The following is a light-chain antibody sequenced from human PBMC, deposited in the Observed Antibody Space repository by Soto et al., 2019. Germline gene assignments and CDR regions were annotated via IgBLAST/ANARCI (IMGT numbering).Light chain of an antibody. J-gene: IGLJ1*01. V-gene: IGLV1-40*01. Sequence: QLVVTQPPSVSAAPGQRVTIPCTGSSSNIGAGYEAHWYQQVPGTAPKLLIYENNNRPSGVPDRFSGSKSGTSASLAITGLQAEDEAEYYCQSYDSSLGGDVVGTGTKLTVL. CDR3: QSYDSSLGGDV. CDR2: ENN. CDR1: SSNIGAGYE.